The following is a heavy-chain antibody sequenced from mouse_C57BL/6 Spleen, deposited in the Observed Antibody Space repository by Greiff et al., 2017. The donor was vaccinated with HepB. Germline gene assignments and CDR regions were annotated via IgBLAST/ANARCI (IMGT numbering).Heavy chain of an antibody. CDR1: GYTFTSYW. J-gene: IGHJ3*01. D-gene: IGHD2-3*01. V-gene: IGHV1-55*01. CDR3: ARDIYDGNYRFDY. Sequence: QVQLQQPGAELVKPGASVKMSCKASGYTFTSYWITWVKQRPGQGLEWIGDIYPGSGSTNYNEKFKGKATLTVDTSSSTAYMQLSSLTSEDSAVYYCARDIYDGNYRFDYWGQGTLVTVSA. CDR2: IYPGSGST.